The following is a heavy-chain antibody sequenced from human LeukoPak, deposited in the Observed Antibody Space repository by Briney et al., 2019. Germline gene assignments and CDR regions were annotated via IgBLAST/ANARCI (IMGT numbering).Heavy chain of an antibody. Sequence: PSETLSLTCTVSGGSISSYYWSWIRQPAGKGLEWIGRIYTSGSTNYNTSLKSRVTMSVDTSKNQFSLKLSSVTAADTAVYYCARERSFGPGPYYYYYYMDVWGKGTTVTVSS. V-gene: IGHV4-4*07. CDR2: IYTSGST. J-gene: IGHJ6*03. CDR1: GGSISSYY. D-gene: IGHD3-16*01. CDR3: ARERSFGPGPYYYYYYMDV.